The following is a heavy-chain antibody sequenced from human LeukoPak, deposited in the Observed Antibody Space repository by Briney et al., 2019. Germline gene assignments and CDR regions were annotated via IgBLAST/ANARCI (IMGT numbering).Heavy chain of an antibody. CDR3: ARGPYRNSFDY. J-gene: IGHJ4*02. Sequence: PSETLSLTCTVSGGSISIGFYYWSWIRHHPGKGLEWIGSIYYRGSTYYNPSLKSRVTMSVDTSKNLFSLKLSSVTAADTAVYYCARGPYRNSFDYWGQGTLVTVSS. V-gene: IGHV4-31*03. CDR1: GGSISIGFYY. D-gene: IGHD4-11*01. CDR2: IYYRGST.